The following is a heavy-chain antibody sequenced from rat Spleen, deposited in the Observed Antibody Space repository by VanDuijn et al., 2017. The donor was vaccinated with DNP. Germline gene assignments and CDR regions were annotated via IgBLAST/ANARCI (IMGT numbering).Heavy chain of an antibody. CDR2: ISTGGGNT. CDR1: GFTFSNYG. J-gene: IGHJ2*01. Sequence: EVQLVESGGDLVQPGRSLKLSCAASGFTFSNYGMAWVRQAPTKGLEWVASISTGGGNTYYGDSVKGRFTISRDNAKSTLYLQMDSLRSEETATYYCAKAGGYSPWYFDYWGQGVMVTVSS. V-gene: IGHV5S11*01. CDR3: AKAGGYSPWYFDY. D-gene: IGHD1-11*01.